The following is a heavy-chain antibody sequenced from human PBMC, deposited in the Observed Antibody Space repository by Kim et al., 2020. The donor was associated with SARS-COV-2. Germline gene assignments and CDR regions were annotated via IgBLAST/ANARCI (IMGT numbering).Heavy chain of an antibody. CDR3: ARGKGYYYYYGMDV. V-gene: IGHV4-34*01. J-gene: IGHJ6*02. Sequence: NPSLKSRVTISVDTSKNQFSLKLRSVTAADTAVYYCARGKGYYYYYGMDVWGQGTTVTVSS.